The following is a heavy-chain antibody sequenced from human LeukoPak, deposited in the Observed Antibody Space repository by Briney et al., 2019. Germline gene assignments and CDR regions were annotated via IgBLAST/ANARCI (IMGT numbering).Heavy chain of an antibody. CDR1: GFTFSSYA. J-gene: IGHJ4*02. Sequence: GGSLRLSCAASGFTFSSYAMHWVRQAPGKGLEWVAVISYDGSNKYYADSVKGRFTISRDNSKNTLYLQMNSLRAEDTAVYYCARDHSGSLDYWGQGTLVTVSS. CDR2: ISYDGSNK. D-gene: IGHD1-26*01. CDR3: ARDHSGSLDY. V-gene: IGHV3-30-3*01.